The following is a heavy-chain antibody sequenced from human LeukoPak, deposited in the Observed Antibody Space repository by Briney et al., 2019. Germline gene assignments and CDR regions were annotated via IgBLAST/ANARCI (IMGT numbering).Heavy chain of an antibody. CDR1: GCTFSSYA. Sequence: WGSLRLSCAASGCTFSSYAMSWLRQAPGKGLEWLSVVVGSGGSTYYEHSVKGRFTISRDNSKNTLYLQMNSLRAEDRAVYYCAKGVSAAADDAFDIWGQGTMVTVSS. V-gene: IGHV3-23*01. CDR3: AKGVSAAADDAFDI. J-gene: IGHJ3*02. D-gene: IGHD6-13*01. CDR2: VVGSGGST.